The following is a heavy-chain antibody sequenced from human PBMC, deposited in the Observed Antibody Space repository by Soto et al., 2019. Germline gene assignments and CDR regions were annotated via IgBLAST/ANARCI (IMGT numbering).Heavy chain of an antibody. CDR3: AREDMSGTYYFDY. Sequence: SETLSLTCRVPGASVDSETHFTSWFRQAPGKGLEWIGYVYRSGITNSNPALKSRVLVSADKPRNQFSLTLDSVSAAGTAVYYCAREDMSGTYYFDYWGPGIQVTVSS. CDR2: VYRSGIT. D-gene: IGHD1-26*01. CDR1: GASVDSETHF. V-gene: IGHV4-61*01. J-gene: IGHJ4*02.